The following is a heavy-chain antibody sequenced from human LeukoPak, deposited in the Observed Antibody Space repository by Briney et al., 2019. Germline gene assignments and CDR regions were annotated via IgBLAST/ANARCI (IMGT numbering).Heavy chain of an antibody. D-gene: IGHD1-26*01. V-gene: IGHV1-8*01. CDR1: GYTFTSYD. CDR3: ARWRASGSYTRGDY. CDR2: MNPNSGNT. Sequence: ASLKVSCKASGYTFTSYDINWVPQATGQGLEWMGWMNPNSGNTGYAQKFQGRVTMTRNTSISTAYMELSSLRSEDTAVYYCARWRASGSYTRGDYWGQGTLVTVSS. J-gene: IGHJ4*02.